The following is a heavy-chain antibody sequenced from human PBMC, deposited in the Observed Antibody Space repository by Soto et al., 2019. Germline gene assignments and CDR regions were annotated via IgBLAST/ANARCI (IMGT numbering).Heavy chain of an antibody. Sequence: ASVKVSCKASGYTFTSYYMHWVRQAPGQGLEWMGIINPSGGSTSYTQKFQGRVTMTRDTSTSTVYMELSSLRSEDTAVYYCARDPVIAAAGTPFDYRGQGTLVTVSS. D-gene: IGHD6-13*01. CDR1: GYTFTSYY. J-gene: IGHJ4*02. V-gene: IGHV1-46*01. CDR3: ARDPVIAAAGTPFDY. CDR2: INPSGGST.